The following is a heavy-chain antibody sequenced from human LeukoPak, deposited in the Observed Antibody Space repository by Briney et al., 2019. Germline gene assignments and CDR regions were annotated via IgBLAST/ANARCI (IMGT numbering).Heavy chain of an antibody. CDR2: IGTGGDT. CDR3: ARGRFGEIDY. Sequence: PGGSLRLSCAASGFTFSSYDMHWVRQAPGKGLEWVSAIGTGGDTYYPGSVKGRFTISRENAKNSLYLQMNSLRAGDTAVYYCARGRFGEIDYWGQGTLVTVSS. D-gene: IGHD3-3*01. J-gene: IGHJ4*02. V-gene: IGHV3-13*01. CDR1: GFTFSSYD.